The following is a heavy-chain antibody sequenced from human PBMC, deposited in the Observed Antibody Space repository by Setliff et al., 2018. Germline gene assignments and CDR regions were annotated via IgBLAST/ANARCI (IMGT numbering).Heavy chain of an antibody. CDR3: ARGRIQLWKYYFDY. CDR2: LKYSGST. CDR1: GGSISSSSYY. V-gene: IGHV4-39*07. Sequence: SETLSLTCTVSGGSISSSSYYWGWIRQPPGKGLEWIGSLKYSGSTNYNPSLKSRVTISVDTSKNQFSLKLSSVTAADTAVYYCARGRIQLWKYYFDYWGQGTLVTVS. D-gene: IGHD5-18*01. J-gene: IGHJ4*02.